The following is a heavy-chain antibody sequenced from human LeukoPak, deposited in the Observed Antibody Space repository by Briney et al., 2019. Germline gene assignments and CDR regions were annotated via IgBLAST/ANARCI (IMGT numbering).Heavy chain of an antibody. J-gene: IGHJ4*02. D-gene: IGHD2-15*01. Sequence: SETLSLTCAVYGGSFSGYYWSWIRQPPGKGLEWIGEISHGGSTNYNPSLTSRVTISVDRSKNQFSLKLSSVTAADTAVYYCARVREHYCSGGSCYYFDYWGQGTLVTVSS. CDR1: GGSFSGYY. CDR3: ARVREHYCSGGSCYYFDY. V-gene: IGHV4-34*01. CDR2: ISHGGST.